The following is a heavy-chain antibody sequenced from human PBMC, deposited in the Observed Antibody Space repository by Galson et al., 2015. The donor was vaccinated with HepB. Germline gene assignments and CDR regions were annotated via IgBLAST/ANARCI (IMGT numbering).Heavy chain of an antibody. CDR2: ISHSGST. CDR1: GGSFSGYY. Sequence: ETLSLTCAVHGGSFSGYYWSWIRHTPGRGLEWIGEISHSGSTNYNPSLKSRATISEDTSKKQFSLKVNSVTVADTAVYYCARLYEGGSSWFHGRPFDIWGQGTMVTVSS. V-gene: IGHV4-34*01. J-gene: IGHJ3*02. D-gene: IGHD6-13*01. CDR3: ARLYEGGSSWFHGRPFDI.